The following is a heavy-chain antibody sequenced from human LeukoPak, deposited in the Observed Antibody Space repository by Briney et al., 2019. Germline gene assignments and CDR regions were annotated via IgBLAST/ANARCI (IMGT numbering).Heavy chain of an antibody. D-gene: IGHD1-26*01. CDR3: AKGLGSFQDEADY. V-gene: IGHV3-23*01. CDR2: ISNNGGYT. J-gene: IGHJ4*02. Sequence: GGSLRLSCAASGFTFSSSAMSWVRQAPGKGLEWVSAISNNGGYTYYADSVQGRFTISRDNSKSTLCLQMNSLRAEDTAVYYCAKGLGSFQDEADYWGQGTLVTVSS. CDR1: GFTFSSSA.